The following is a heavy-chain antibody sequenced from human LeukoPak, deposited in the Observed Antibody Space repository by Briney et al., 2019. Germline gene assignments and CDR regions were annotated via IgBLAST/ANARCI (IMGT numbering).Heavy chain of an antibody. CDR1: GFMFNSYS. CDR2: ITSSSSFI. CDR3: ARPPSSYYYYYMDV. V-gene: IGHV3-21*01. Sequence: GGSLRLSCAASGFMFNSYSMSWVRQAPGKGLEWVSTITSSSSFIYYSDSVKGRFTISRDNAENSLYLQMNSLRVEDTAVYYCARPPSSYYYYYMDVWGEGTTVTVSS. J-gene: IGHJ6*03. D-gene: IGHD2-2*01.